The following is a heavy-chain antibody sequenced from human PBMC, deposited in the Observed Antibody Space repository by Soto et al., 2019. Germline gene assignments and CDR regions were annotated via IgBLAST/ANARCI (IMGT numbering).Heavy chain of an antibody. V-gene: IGHV3-21*01. J-gene: IGHJ6*02. CDR3: ARYDGGGKYWPCFYYGVEL. Sequence: EVQLVESGGGLVKPGGSLRLSCAASGFTFSTYSMNWVRQAPGKGLEWVSSISSSSSYIYYADSVKGRSTISRDNAKNSRNLQMNSLSAEHTAVYHCARYDGGGKYWPCFYYGVELWGQGATVTSSS. D-gene: IGHD3-22*01. CDR2: ISSSSSYI. CDR1: GFTFSTYS.